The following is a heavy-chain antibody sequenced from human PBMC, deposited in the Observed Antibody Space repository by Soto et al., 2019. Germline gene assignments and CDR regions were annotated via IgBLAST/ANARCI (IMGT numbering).Heavy chain of an antibody. D-gene: IGHD3-3*01. CDR1: GFTFSSYG. CDR3: ARVLRQSYYDFWSGYYDP. V-gene: IGHV3-30*03. Sequence: GGSLRLSCAASGFTFSSYGMHWVRQAPGKGLEWVAVISYDGSNKYYADSVKGRFTISRDNSKNTLYLQMNSLRAEDTAVYYCARVLRQSYYDFWSGYYDPWGQGTLVTVSS. CDR2: ISYDGSNK. J-gene: IGHJ5*02.